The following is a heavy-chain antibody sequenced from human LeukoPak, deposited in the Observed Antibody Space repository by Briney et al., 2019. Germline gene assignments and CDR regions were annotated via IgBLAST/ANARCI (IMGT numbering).Heavy chain of an antibody. J-gene: IGHJ4*02. CDR2: ISSSSPTI. V-gene: IGHV3-48*01. CDR1: GFTFSSYD. CDR3: ARGSGRITIFGVPY. Sequence: GGSLRLSCAASGFTFSSYDMNWVRQAPGKGLEWVSYISSSSPTIYYADSVRGRFTISRDNANNSLYLQMSSLRAEDTAVYYCARGSGRITIFGVPYWGQGTLVTVSS. D-gene: IGHD3-3*01.